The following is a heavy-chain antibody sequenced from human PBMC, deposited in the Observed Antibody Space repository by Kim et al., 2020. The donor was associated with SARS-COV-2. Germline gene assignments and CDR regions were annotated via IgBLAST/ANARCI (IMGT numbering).Heavy chain of an antibody. J-gene: IGHJ6*02. CDR1: GGSISSYY. CDR3: ARDSMSRIQLWSTPVPYGMDV. Sequence: SETLSLTCTVSGGSISSYYWSWIRQPAGKGLEWIGRIYTSGSTNYNPSLKSRVTMSVDTSKNQFSLKLSSVTAADTAVYYCARDSMSRIQLWSTPVPYGMDVWGQGTTVTVSS. D-gene: IGHD5-18*01. V-gene: IGHV4-4*07. CDR2: IYTSGST.